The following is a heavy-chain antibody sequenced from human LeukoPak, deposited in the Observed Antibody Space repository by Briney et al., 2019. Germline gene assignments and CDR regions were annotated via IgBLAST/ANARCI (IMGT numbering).Heavy chain of an antibody. Sequence: DSVNVSCKASGYTFTSYAMHWVRQAPGQGLEWMGWITPSGGAYYPQKFQGRVAITRDTSITTAYMDLSRLTSDDTAVYYCARDRYGDGFAHFDYWGQGAMISVSS. CDR2: ITPSGGA. CDR1: GYTFTSYA. J-gene: IGHJ4*02. V-gene: IGHV1-2*02. D-gene: IGHD5-24*01. CDR3: ARDRYGDGFAHFDY.